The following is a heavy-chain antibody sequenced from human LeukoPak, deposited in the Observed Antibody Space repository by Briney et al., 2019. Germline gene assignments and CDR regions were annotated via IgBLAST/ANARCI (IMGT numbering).Heavy chain of an antibody. Sequence: GGSLRLSCAASGFTFSSYAMSWVRQAPGKGLEWVSTIARSGGSTYYADSVKGRFTVSRDNSKNTLHLQMNSLRAEDTAVYYCAKEDGYSYGIDYWGQGTLVTVSS. V-gene: IGHV3-23*01. CDR3: AKEDGYSYGIDY. CDR2: IARSGGST. J-gene: IGHJ4*02. CDR1: GFTFSSYA. D-gene: IGHD5-18*01.